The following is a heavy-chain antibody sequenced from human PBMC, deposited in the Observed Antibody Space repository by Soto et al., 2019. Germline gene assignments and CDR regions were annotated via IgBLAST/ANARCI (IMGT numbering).Heavy chain of an antibody. CDR3: ARGGYYDSSGSRNYHYYGMDA. CDR1: GYSFNSYG. CDR2: ISPYDDNT. V-gene: IGHV1-18*01. Sequence: QVQLVQSGSEVKKPGASVKVSCKASGYSFNSYGISWVRQAPGQGLEWLGWISPYDDNTKYAQSLQGRVTMTTDTSTRTAYMELRSLRSDDTAMYYCARGGYYDSSGSRNYHYYGMDAWGQGTTVTVS. J-gene: IGHJ6*02. D-gene: IGHD3-22*01.